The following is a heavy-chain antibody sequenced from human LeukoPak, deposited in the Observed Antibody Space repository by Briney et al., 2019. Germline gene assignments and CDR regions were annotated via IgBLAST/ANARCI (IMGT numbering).Heavy chain of an antibody. CDR2: INHSGST. Sequence: SETLSLTCAVYGGSFSGNFWTWIRQPPGKGLERIGEINHSGSTNYNPPLKSRVTISIDTSQNQFSLKLSSVTAADTAVYYCARDGDGIIDYWGQGTLVTVSS. V-gene: IGHV4-34*01. CDR1: GGSFSGNF. CDR3: ARDGDGIIDY. J-gene: IGHJ4*02. D-gene: IGHD4-17*01.